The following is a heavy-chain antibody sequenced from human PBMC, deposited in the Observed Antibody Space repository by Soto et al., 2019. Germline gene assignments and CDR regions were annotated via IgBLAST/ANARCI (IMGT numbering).Heavy chain of an antibody. D-gene: IGHD3-22*01. CDR1: GGTFSSYT. J-gene: IGHJ4*02. V-gene: IGHV1-69*02. CDR2: IIPILGIA. CDR3: ARGKDYYDSTDY. Sequence: QVQLVQSGAEVKKPGSSVKVSCKASGGTFSSYTISWVRQAPGQGLEWMGRIIPILGIANYAQKFQGRVTITADKSTSTAYMELSSLRSEDTAVYYCARGKDYYDSTDYGGQGTLVTVSS.